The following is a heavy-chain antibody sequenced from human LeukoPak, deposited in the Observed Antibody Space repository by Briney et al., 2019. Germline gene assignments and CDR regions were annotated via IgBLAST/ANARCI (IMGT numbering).Heavy chain of an antibody. CDR1: GGSISSYY. Sequence: SETLSLTCTVSGGSISSYYWSWIRQPPGKGLEWIGYIYYSGSTYYNPSLKSRVTISVDTSKKQFSLKLSSVTAADTAVYYCARTLDAFDIWGQGTMVTVSS. V-gene: IGHV4-59*12. CDR3: ARTLDAFDI. J-gene: IGHJ3*02. CDR2: IYYSGST.